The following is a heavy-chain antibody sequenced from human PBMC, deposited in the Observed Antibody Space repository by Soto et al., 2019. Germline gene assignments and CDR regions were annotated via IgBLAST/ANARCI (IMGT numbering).Heavy chain of an antibody. CDR3: AKTGHFTTNINWLDP. D-gene: IGHD1-26*01. V-gene: IGHV3-23*01. J-gene: IGHJ5*02. CDR2: LSGGADST. CDR1: GFSFGTYA. Sequence: EVQLLESGGGLVQPGGSLRLSCAASGFSFGTYAMSWVRQAPGKGLEWVSTLSGGADSTYYADSVKGRFTISRDNSRKYLYLQLNSLRAEDTAVYYCAKTGHFTTNINWLDPWGQGTLVTVSS.